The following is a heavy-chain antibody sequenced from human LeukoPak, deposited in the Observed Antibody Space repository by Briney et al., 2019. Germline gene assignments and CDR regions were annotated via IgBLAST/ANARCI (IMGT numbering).Heavy chain of an antibody. CDR1: GGTFSSYA. V-gene: IGHV1-69*01. J-gene: IGHJ6*02. D-gene: IGHD4-11*01. Sequence: ASVKVSCKDSGGTFSSYAISWVRQAPGQGLEWMGGIIPIFGTANYAQKFQGRVTITADESTSTAYMELSSLRSEDTAVYYCATRVDYRLGYYYGMDVWGQGTTVTVSS. CDR2: IIPIFGTA. CDR3: ATRVDYRLGYYYGMDV.